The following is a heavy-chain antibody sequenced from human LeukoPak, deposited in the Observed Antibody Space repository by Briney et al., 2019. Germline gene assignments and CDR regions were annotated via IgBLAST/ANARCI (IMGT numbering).Heavy chain of an antibody. V-gene: IGHV4-39*07. CDR3: ARALRDGYNLGNWYMDV. CDR1: GGSIGSSRYY. CDR2: IYYSGST. D-gene: IGHD5-24*01. J-gene: IGHJ6*03. Sequence: SETLSLTCTVSGGSIGSSRYYWGWLRQPPGKGLEWIGSIYYSGSTYYNPSLKSRVTISVDTSKNQFSLKLSSVTAADTAVYYCARALRDGYNLGNWYMDVWGKGTTVTVSS.